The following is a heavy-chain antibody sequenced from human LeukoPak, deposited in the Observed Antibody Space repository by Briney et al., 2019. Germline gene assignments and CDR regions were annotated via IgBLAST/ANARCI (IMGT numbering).Heavy chain of an antibody. Sequence: PGGSLRLSCAASGFTFSSYSMNWVRQAPGKGLEWVSYISSSSSTIYYADSVKGRFTISRDNAKNSLYLQMTSLRAEDTAVYYCAREEWLRFNGYWGQGTLVTVSS. CDR3: AREEWLRFNGY. V-gene: IGHV3-48*01. CDR2: ISSSSSTI. J-gene: IGHJ4*02. D-gene: IGHD5-12*01. CDR1: GFTFSSYS.